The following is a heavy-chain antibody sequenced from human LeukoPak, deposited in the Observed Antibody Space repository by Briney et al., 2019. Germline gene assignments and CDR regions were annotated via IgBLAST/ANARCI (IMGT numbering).Heavy chain of an antibody. D-gene: IGHD1-26*01. V-gene: IGHV4-39*07. J-gene: IGHJ4*02. Sequence: PSETLSLTCTGSGGSIRSRSYYWGWIRQPPGKGLECIGSIYYSGSTYYNPSLKSRLTISLYSSKNQLSLKLSSVTAADTDMSYCATEKGAFFDYWGQGPLVTVSS. CDR3: ATEKGAFFDY. CDR2: IYYSGST. CDR1: GGSIRSRSYY.